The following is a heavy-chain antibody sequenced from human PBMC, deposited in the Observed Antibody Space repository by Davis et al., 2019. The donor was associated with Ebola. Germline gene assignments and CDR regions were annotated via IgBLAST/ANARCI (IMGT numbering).Heavy chain of an antibody. CDR2: IYYSGST. Sequence: SETLSLTCIVSGGSISSSSYYWGWIRQPPGKGLEWIGSIYYSGSTYYNPSLKSRVTISVDTSKNQFSLKLSSVTAADTAVYYCARRSAEGDYWGQGTLVTVSS. CDR1: GGSISSSSYY. CDR3: ARRSAEGDY. V-gene: IGHV4-39*01. J-gene: IGHJ4*02.